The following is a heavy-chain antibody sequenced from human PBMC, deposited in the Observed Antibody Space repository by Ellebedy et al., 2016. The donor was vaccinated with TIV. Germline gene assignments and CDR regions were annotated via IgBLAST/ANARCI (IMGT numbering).Heavy chain of an antibody. Sequence: SETLSLTCVISGDSVSTDIGWNWIRQSPSRGLEWLGRTYYRPKWNNDYAVSLKSRITINPDMSKNLFSLQLNSVTPEDTAVYYCARGWFGSGMGVWGQGTTVTVSS. CDR2: TYYRPKWNN. D-gene: IGHD3-10*01. J-gene: IGHJ6*02. CDR3: ARGWFGSGMGV. V-gene: IGHV6-1*01. CDR1: GDSVSTDIG.